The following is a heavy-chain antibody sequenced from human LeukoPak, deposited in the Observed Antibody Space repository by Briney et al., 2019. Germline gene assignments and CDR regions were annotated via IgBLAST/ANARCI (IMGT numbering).Heavy chain of an antibody. Sequence: SETLSLTCTVSGGSISSHYWSWIRQPPGKGLEWIGYIYYSGSTNYNPSLKSRVTISVDTSKNQFSLKLSSVTAADTAVYYCARANSRFLERLSVPNWFDPWGQGTLVTVSS. CDR1: GGSISSHY. V-gene: IGHV4-59*11. CDR3: ARANSRFLERLSVPNWFDP. D-gene: IGHD3-3*01. J-gene: IGHJ5*02. CDR2: IYYSGST.